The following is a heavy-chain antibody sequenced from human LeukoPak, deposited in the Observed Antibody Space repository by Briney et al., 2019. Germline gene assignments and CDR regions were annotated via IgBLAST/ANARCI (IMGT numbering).Heavy chain of an antibody. J-gene: IGHJ2*01. CDR3: ARSTATTTANWYFDL. D-gene: IGHD6-25*01. V-gene: IGHV4-4*07. CDR2: IYTSGST. Sequence: SETLSLTCTVSGGSISSYYWSWIRQPAGKGLEWIGRIYTSGSTNYNPSLKSRVTMSVDTSKNQFSLKLSSVTAADTAVYYCARSTATTTANWYFDLWGRGTLVTVSS. CDR1: GGSISSYY.